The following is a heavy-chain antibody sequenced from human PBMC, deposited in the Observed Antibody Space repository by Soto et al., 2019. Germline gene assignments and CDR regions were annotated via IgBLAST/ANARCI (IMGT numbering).Heavy chain of an antibody. CDR2: IYEAGTT. Sequence: QLQLQESGPGLVKPSETLSLTCAVSGAAISRTVFHWGGIRQPPGQGLEWIGSIYEAGTTSYNSSLKSRVTISEDTSKNHFSLRVSSVTAADTAVYYCARRGSGHTFDYWGQGTLVTVSS. CDR1: GAAISRTVFH. D-gene: IGHD3-10*01. CDR3: ARRGSGHTFDY. J-gene: IGHJ4*02. V-gene: IGHV4-39*01.